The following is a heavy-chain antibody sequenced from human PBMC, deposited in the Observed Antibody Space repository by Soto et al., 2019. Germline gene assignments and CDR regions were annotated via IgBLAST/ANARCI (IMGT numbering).Heavy chain of an antibody. D-gene: IGHD4-17*01. CDR1: GFTFDDYA. CDR2: ISWISGSI. Sequence: EVQLVESGGGLVQPGRSLRLSCAASGFTFDDYAMHWVRQAPGKGLEWVSGISWISGSIGYADSVKGRFTISRDNAKNSLYLQMNSLRAEDTALYYCAKDNSHYGGNCVFDYWGQGTLVTVSS. J-gene: IGHJ4*02. CDR3: AKDNSHYGGNCVFDY. V-gene: IGHV3-9*01.